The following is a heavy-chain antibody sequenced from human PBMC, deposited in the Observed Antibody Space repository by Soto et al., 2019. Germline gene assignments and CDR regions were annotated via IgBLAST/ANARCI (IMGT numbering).Heavy chain of an antibody. V-gene: IGHV3-33*01. CDR3: ARQVGASMPWGLNWFDP. Sequence: GGSLRLSCAASGFTFSSYGMHWVRQAPGKGLEWVAVIWYDGSNKYYADSVKGRFTISRDNSKNTLYLQMNSLRAEDTAVYYCARQVGASMPWGLNWFDPWGQGTLVTVSS. CDR1: GFTFSSYG. CDR2: IWYDGSNK. J-gene: IGHJ5*02. D-gene: IGHD1-26*01.